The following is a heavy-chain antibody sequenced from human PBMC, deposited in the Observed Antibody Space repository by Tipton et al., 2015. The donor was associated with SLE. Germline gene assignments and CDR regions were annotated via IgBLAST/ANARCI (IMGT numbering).Heavy chain of an antibody. CDR3: ARGMVTWRGAILGVDV. J-gene: IGHJ6*02. V-gene: IGHV4-59*08. CDR1: GGSISSNY. D-gene: IGHD2-21*02. Sequence: TLSLTCSVSGGSISSNYWIWIRQPPGKGLDWIGYISNGGGTNYNPSLKSRGTISVDTAKNQFSLKLTSVTAADTAVYYCARGMVTWRGAILGVDVWGQGTTVNVSS. CDR2: ISNGGGT.